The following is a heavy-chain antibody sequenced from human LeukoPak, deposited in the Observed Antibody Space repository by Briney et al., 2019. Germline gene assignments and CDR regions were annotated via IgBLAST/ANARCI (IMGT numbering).Heavy chain of an antibody. J-gene: IGHJ4*02. D-gene: IGHD1-26*01. Sequence: GALRLSCAASGFSVSSNYMNWVRQAPGKGLEWVSVIYSGGYTFHADSVKGRFTISRDNSKNTLYLHMNSLRAEDTAVYYCAREVLAVGAAGGGLDYWGQGTLVTVSS. CDR2: IYSGGYT. V-gene: IGHV3-53*01. CDR3: AREVLAVGAAGGGLDY. CDR1: GFSVSSNY.